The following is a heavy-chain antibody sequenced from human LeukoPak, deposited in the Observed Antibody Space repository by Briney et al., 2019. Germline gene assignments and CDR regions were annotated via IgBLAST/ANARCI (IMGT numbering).Heavy chain of an antibody. J-gene: IGHJ4*02. CDR3: ATIPPWGHQTSSSWYLDY. D-gene: IGHD6-13*01. CDR2: FDPEDGET. V-gene: IGHV1-24*01. CDR1: GYTLTELS. Sequence: ASVEVSCKVSGYTLTELSMHWVRQAPGKGLEWMGGFDPEDGETIYAQKFQGRVTMTEDTSTDTAYMELSSLRSEDTAVYYCATIPPWGHQTSSSWYLDYWGQGTLVTVSS.